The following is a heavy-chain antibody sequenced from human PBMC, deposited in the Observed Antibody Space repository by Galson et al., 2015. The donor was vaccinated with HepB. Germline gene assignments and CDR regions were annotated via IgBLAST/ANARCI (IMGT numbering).Heavy chain of an antibody. CDR2: IKQDGSEK. V-gene: IGHV3-7*03. CDR1: GFTFSSYW. CDR3: ARVRYSSSWDFGYYYGMDV. Sequence: SLRLSCAASGFTFSSYWMSWVRQAPGKGLEWVANIKQDGSEKYYVDSVKGRFTISRDNAKNSLYLQMNSLRAEDTAVYYCARVRYSSSWDFGYYYGMDVWCQGTTVTVSS. D-gene: IGHD6-13*01. J-gene: IGHJ6*02.